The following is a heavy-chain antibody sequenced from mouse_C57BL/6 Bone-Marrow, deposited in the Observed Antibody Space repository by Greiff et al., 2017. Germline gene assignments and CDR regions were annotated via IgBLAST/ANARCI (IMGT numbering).Heavy chain of an antibody. J-gene: IGHJ2*01. CDR2: INPNNGGT. V-gene: IGHV1-26*01. Sequence: VQLQQSGPELVKPGASVKISCKASGYTFTDYYMNWVKQSHGKSLEWLGDINPNNGGTSYNQQFKGKATLTVDKSSSTAYMEIRSLTSEESAVYYCAKLVYYYGSSYVFDYWGQGTTLTVSS. CDR3: AKLVYYYGSSYVFDY. D-gene: IGHD1-1*01. CDR1: GYTFTDYY.